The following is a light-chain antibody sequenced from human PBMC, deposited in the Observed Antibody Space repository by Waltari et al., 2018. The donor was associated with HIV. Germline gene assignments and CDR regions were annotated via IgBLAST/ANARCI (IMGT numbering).Light chain of an antibody. CDR2: EAA. Sequence: DIVMTQSPPTLSVSPGQRVTLSGRASQSMSAKVAWYQQRPGQAPRLLIYEAATRPTGIPARFSGSGSGTEFTLTISSLQSEDFATYFCQQYDDGPRGITFGQGTTLEIK. CDR3: QQYDDGPRGIT. V-gene: IGKV3-15*01. CDR1: QSMSAK. J-gene: IGKJ2*01.